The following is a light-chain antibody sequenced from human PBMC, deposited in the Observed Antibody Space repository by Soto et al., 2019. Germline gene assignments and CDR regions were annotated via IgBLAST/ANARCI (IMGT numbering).Light chain of an antibody. Sequence: SYELTQPPSVSVAPGQTARITCGGNTIGSKSVHWYQQKPGQAPVLVVYDDSDRPSGIPELFSGSNSGNTATLTISRVEAGDEADYYCQVWDSSSDHWVFGGGTKLTVL. CDR1: TIGSKS. V-gene: IGLV3-21*02. CDR3: QVWDSSSDHWV. J-gene: IGLJ3*02. CDR2: DDS.